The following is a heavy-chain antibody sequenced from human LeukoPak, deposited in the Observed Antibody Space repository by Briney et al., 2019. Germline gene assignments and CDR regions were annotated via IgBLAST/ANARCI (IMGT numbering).Heavy chain of an antibody. CDR1: GGTFSSYA. CDR2: IIPIFGTA. Sequence: SVKVSCKASGGTFSSYAISWVRQAPGQGLEWMGGIIPIFGTANYAQKFQGRVTITTDESTSTAYMELSSLRSEDTAVYYCEIRYYYDSSGYYPAFDYWGQGTLVTVSS. CDR3: EIRYYYDSSGYYPAFDY. V-gene: IGHV1-69*05. D-gene: IGHD3-22*01. J-gene: IGHJ4*02.